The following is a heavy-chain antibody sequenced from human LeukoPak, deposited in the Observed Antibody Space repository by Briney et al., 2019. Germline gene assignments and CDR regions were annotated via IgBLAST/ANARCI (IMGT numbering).Heavy chain of an antibody. D-gene: IGHD2-2*01. J-gene: IGHJ2*01. V-gene: IGHV1-69*05. CDR2: IIPIFGTA. Sequence: GASVKVSCKASGGTFSSYAISWVRQAPGQGLEWMGGIIPIFGTANYAQKFQGRVTITTDESTSTAYMELSSLRSEDTAVYYCARGGVVPAAQDLDWYFDLWGRGTLVTVSS. CDR3: ARGGVVPAAQDLDWYFDL. CDR1: GGTFSSYA.